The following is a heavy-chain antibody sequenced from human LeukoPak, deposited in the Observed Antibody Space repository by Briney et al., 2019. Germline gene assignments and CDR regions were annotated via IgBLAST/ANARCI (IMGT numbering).Heavy chain of an antibody. CDR2: IKSKTDGGTT. V-gene: IGHV3-15*01. CDR1: GFPFSNAW. CDR3: TSHSSFSILGN. J-gene: IGHJ4*02. Sequence: KPGGSLRLSCAASGFPFSNAWMSWVRQAPGKGLEWVGRIKSKTDGGTTDYAAPVKGRFTISRDDSKNTLYLQMNSLKTEDTAVYYCTSHSSFSILGNWGQGTLVTVSS. D-gene: IGHD2-21*01.